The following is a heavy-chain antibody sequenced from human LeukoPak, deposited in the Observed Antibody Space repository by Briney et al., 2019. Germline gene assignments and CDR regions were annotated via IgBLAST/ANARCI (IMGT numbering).Heavy chain of an antibody. CDR3: ARGMGYSYVLDY. Sequence: GSSVKVSCEACGVTFIITAINWVRQAPGQGLEWMGRIIPMYGSPNHAQKFQGRVTITTDESMSTAYMELNSLTSEDTAVYFCARGMGYSYVLDYWGQGTLVTVSS. CDR2: IIPMYGSP. D-gene: IGHD5-18*01. CDR1: GVTFIITA. J-gene: IGHJ4*02. V-gene: IGHV1-69*05.